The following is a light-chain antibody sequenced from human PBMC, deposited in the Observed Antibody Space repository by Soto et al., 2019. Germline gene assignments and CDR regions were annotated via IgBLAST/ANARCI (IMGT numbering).Light chain of an antibody. J-gene: IGKJ4*01. Sequence: EIDLMQSPAPLSLSPGERATLSCRASQSVSNNYVAWYQQKPGQAPRLLIAGASSRATGILDRFSGSGSGTDFTLTISRLEPEDFAVYYCQQYGSSPPLTFGGGTKVEIK. CDR3: QQYGSSPPLT. CDR2: GAS. CDR1: QSVSNNY. V-gene: IGKV3-20*01.